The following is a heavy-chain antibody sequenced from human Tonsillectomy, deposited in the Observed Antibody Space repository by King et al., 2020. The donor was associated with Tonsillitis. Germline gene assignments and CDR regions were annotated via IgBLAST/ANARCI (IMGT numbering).Heavy chain of an antibody. Sequence: VQLVESGGGVVQPGRSLRLSCAASGFTFSSYGIHWVRQAPGKGLEWVALISHDGNNKYYADSVKGRFTISRDSSKNTLFLQMNSLRAEDTAVYYCATNYYDSGTYSYHMDVWGQGTTVTVSS. CDR3: ATNYYDSGTYSYHMDV. CDR1: GFTFSSYG. V-gene: IGHV3-33*05. J-gene: IGHJ6*02. CDR2: ISHDGNNK. D-gene: IGHD3-22*01.